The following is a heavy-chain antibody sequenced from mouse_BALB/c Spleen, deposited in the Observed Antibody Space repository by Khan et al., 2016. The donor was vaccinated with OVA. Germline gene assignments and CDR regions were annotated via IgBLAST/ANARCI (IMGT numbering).Heavy chain of an antibody. CDR2: IHYSGRT. CDR1: GYSITSGYN. CDR3: AGGVPTY. J-gene: IGHJ3*01. V-gene: IGHV3-1*02. Sequence: VQLKQSGPDLVKPSQSLSLTCTVTGYSITSGYNWHWIRQFPGNKLEWMGYIHYSGRTNYNPSLKSRISITRDTSKKQFFLQLNSVTSEDTATYYCAGGVPTYWGQGTLVTVSA.